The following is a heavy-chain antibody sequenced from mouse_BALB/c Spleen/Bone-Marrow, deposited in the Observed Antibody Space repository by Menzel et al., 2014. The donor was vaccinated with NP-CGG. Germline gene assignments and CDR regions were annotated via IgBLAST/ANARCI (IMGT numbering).Heavy chain of an antibody. Sequence: EVQLQQSGPELEEPGASVKISCKASGYSFTGYNMNWVKQNNGKSLEWIGNIDPYYGDVNYNQKFKDKATLTVDKSSSTAYMQLKSLTSEDSAVYYCARSGALYGNPLAFWGQGTLVTVSA. CDR2: IDPYYGDV. D-gene: IGHD2-1*01. J-gene: IGHJ3*01. CDR3: ARSGALYGNPLAF. CDR1: GYSFTGYN. V-gene: IGHV1-39*01.